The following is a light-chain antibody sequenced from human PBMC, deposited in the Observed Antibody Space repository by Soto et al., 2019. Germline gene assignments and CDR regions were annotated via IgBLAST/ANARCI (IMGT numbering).Light chain of an antibody. J-gene: IGLJ1*01. V-gene: IGLV2-23*03. CDR3: WLYAGSSTFYV. CDR1: SSDVGSYNL. CDR2: EGS. Sequence: QSAPTQPASVSGSPGQSITISCTGTSSDVGSYNLVSWYQPHPGKAPKLMIYEGSKRPSGVSNRFSRSKSGNTASLTISGLQAEDEADYYWWLYAGSSTFYVFGTGTKVTVL.